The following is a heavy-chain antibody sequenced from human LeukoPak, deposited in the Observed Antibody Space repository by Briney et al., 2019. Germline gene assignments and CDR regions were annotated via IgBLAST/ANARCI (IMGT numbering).Heavy chain of an antibody. V-gene: IGHV3-23*01. CDR1: GFTFSSYA. J-gene: IGHJ4*02. CDR3: ANSRYNWNYSDY. CDR2: ISGSGGST. Sequence: GGSLRLSCAASGFTFSSYAMSWVRQAPGKGLEWVSAISGSGGSTYYADSVKGRFTISRDNSKNTLYLQMNSLRAEDTAVYYCANSRYNWNYSDYWGQGTLVTVSS. D-gene: IGHD1-7*01.